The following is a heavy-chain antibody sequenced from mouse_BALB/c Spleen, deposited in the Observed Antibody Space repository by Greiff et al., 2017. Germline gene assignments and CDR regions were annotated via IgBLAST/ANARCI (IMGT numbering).Heavy chain of an antibody. CDR1: GYSFTGYF. CDR2: INPYNGDT. V-gene: IGHV1-20*02. J-gene: IGHJ3*01. CDR3: ARGRNGSSSAWFAY. Sequence: EVKLVESGPELVKPGASVKISCKASGYSFTGYFMHWVMQSHGKSLEWIGRINPYNGDTFYNQKFKGKATLTVDKSSSTAHMELRSLASEDSAVYYCARGRNGSSSAWFAYWGQGTLVTVSA. D-gene: IGHD1-1*01.